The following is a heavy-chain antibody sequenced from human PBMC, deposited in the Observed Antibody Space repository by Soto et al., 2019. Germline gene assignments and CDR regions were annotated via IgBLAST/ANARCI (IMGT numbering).Heavy chain of an antibody. CDR2: ISGSGGST. Sequence: GGSLRLSCAAYGFTFSSYAMSWVRQAPGKGLEWVSDISGSGGSTYYADSVKGRFTISRDNSKNTLYLQINSLRAEDTAVYYCAKVKRYCSSTSCHLFDYWGQGTLVTVSS. CDR1: GFTFSSYA. V-gene: IGHV3-23*01. J-gene: IGHJ4*02. CDR3: AKVKRYCSSTSCHLFDY. D-gene: IGHD2-2*01.